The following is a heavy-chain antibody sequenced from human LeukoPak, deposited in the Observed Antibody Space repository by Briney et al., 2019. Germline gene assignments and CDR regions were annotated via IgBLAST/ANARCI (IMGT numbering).Heavy chain of an antibody. D-gene: IGHD5-12*01. CDR2: IWYDGSNK. V-gene: IGHV3-33*01. J-gene: IGHJ6*02. CDR1: GFTFSSYG. Sequence: PGGSLRLSCAASGFTFSSYGMHWVRQAPGKGREWVAVIWYDGSNKYYADSVKGRFTISRDNSENTLYLQMNSLRAEDTAVYYCARERGYSGRYYGMDVWGQGTTVTVSS. CDR3: ARERGYSGRYYGMDV.